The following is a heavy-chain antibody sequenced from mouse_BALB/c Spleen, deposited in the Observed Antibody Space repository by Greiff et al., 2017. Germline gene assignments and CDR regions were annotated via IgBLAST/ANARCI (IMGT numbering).Heavy chain of an antibody. CDR2: INPSTGYT. V-gene: IGHV1-7*01. CDR1: GYTFTSYW. Sequence: QVQLKQSGAELAKPGASVKMSCKASGYTFTSYWMHWVKQRPGQGLEWIGYINPSTGYTEYNQKFKDKATLTADKSSSTAYMQLSSLTSEDSAVYYCARLGWLRYFDYWGQGTTLTVSS. CDR3: ARLGWLRYFDY. J-gene: IGHJ2*01. D-gene: IGHD2-2*01.